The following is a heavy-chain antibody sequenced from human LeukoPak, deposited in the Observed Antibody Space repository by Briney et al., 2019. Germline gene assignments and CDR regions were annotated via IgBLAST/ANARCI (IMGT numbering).Heavy chain of an antibody. Sequence: PSETLSLTCAVSGYSISSGYYWGWIRQPPGKGLDWIGSIYHSGSTYYNPSLKSRLTISVDTSKNQFSLKLSSVTAADTAVYYCARLARGANRWFDPWGQGTLVTVSS. V-gene: IGHV4-38-2*01. D-gene: IGHD1-26*01. CDR3: ARLARGANRWFDP. CDR2: IYHSGST. J-gene: IGHJ5*02. CDR1: GYSISSGYY.